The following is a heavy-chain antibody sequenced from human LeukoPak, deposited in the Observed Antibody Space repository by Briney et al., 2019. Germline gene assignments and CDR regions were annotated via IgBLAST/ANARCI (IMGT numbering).Heavy chain of an antibody. CDR2: IGSTGSDR. Sequence: PGGSLRLSCAASGFTFSSYEMNWVRQAPGRGLEWVASIGSTGSDRYYADSVKGRFTISRDNAKNSLYLQINSLRVEDTAVYYCATETIGRHYDYWGQGTLLTVSS. D-gene: IGHD1-14*01. CDR1: GFTFSSYE. J-gene: IGHJ4*02. V-gene: IGHV3-48*03. CDR3: ATETIGRHYDY.